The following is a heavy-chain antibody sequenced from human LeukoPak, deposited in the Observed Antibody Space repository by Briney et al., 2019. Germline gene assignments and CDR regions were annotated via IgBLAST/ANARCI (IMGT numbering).Heavy chain of an antibody. CDR1: GFTFSSYA. Sequence: GRSLRLSCAASGFTFSSYAMHWVRQAPGMGLEWVAVISHDENNIYYADSVKGRFTISRDTSKNTVYLQMSSLRPEDTALYYCAKGVRPETYYNAFDWGQGTLVTVSS. CDR3: AKGVRPETYYNAFD. CDR2: ISHDENNI. J-gene: IGHJ4*02. V-gene: IGHV3-30*18. D-gene: IGHD3-10*01.